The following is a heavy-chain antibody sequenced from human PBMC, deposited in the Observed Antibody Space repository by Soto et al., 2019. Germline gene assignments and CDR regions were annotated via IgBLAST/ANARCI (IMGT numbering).Heavy chain of an antibody. CDR3: AHRYSNRWSFEGWFDP. D-gene: IGHD6-13*01. V-gene: IGHV2-5*01. CDR2: IYWNDDK. Sequence: SGPTLVKPTQTLTLTCTFSGFSVSTTGVGVGWIRQPPGKALEWLALIYWNDDKRYSPSLKSRLTITKDTSKNQVVLTMTSMDPVDTATYYCAHRYSNRWSFEGWFDPWGQGTLVTVSS. J-gene: IGHJ5*02. CDR1: GFSVSTTGVG.